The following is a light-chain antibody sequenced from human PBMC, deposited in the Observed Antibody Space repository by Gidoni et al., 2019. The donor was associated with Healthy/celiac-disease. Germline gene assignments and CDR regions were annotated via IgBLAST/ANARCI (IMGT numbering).Light chain of an antibody. CDR1: QSLLHSNGYNY. CDR2: LGS. V-gene: IGKV2-28*01. J-gene: IGKJ2*01. CDR3: MQALQTHYT. Sequence: DLVMTQSPLSLPVTPGEPASIYCRSSQSLLHSNGYNYLDWYLQKPGQSPQLLIYLGSNRASGVPDRFSGSGSGTYFTLKISRVEAEDVGVYYCMQALQTHYTFGQXTKLEIK.